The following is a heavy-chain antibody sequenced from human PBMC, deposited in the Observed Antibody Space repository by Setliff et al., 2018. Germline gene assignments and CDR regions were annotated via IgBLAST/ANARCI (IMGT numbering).Heavy chain of an antibody. D-gene: IGHD3-22*01. CDR2: IKNDGSIK. Sequence: PGGSLRLSCAASGFTFSSYAIHWVRQAPGKGLEWVTSIKNDGSIKYYAQSVKGRFTVSRDNSRNTAYLLIDSLKVEDTALYYCATSFIVMGEFVSWGRGTSVTVSS. CDR1: GFTFSSYA. CDR3: ATSFIVMGEFVS. J-gene: IGHJ4*02. V-gene: IGHV3-30*04.